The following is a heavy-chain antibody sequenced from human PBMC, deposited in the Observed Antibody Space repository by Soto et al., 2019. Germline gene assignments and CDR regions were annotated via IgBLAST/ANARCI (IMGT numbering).Heavy chain of an antibody. CDR1: GVSISSGGSA. D-gene: IGHD3-10*01. CDR3: ARDGPYGSGSYRTFDP. J-gene: IGHJ5*02. Sequence: QVQVQESGPGPVKPSQTLSLTCTVSGVSISSGGSAWSWIRQHPGKGLEWIGYIYYTGKTLYNPSLKSRVTISLDTSKNQFSLKLSSVTAADTAVYYCARDGPYGSGSYRTFDPWGQGTLVTVSS. V-gene: IGHV4-31*02. CDR2: IYYTGKT.